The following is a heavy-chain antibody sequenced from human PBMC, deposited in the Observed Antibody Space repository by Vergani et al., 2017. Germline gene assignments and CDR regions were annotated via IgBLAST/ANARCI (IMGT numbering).Heavy chain of an antibody. CDR3: ARDVGGDCSGGSCYSDRGRFDY. J-gene: IGHJ4*02. CDR2: IYYSGST. D-gene: IGHD2-15*01. CDR1: GGSISSGGYY. Sequence: QVQLQESGPGLVKPSQTLSLTCTVSGGSISSGGYYWSWIRQHPGKGLEWIGYIYYSGSTYYNPSLKSRVTISVVTSKNQFSLKLSSVTAADTAVYYYARDVGGDCSGGSCYSDRGRFDYWGQGTLVTVSS. V-gene: IGHV4-31*03.